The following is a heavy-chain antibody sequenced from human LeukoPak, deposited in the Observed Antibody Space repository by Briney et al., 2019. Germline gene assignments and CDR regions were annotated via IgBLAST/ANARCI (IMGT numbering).Heavy chain of an antibody. J-gene: IGHJ6*02. V-gene: IGHV4-4*07. CDR2: IYTSGST. CDR1: GGSISSYY. Sequence: SETLSLTCTVSGGSISSYYWSWIRQPAVKALEWIGRIYTSGSTNYNPSLKSRATMPVDTSKNQFSLKLSSVTAADTAVYYCARDTLVFQKYDGMDVWGQGTTVTVSS. D-gene: IGHD3-10*01. CDR3: ARDTLVFQKYDGMDV.